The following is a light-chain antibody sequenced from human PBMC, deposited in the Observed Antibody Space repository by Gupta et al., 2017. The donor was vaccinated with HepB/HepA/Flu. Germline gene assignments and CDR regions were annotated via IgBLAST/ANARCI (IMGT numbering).Light chain of an antibody. V-gene: IGLV1-40*01. J-gene: IGLJ2*01. Sequence: QSVLTQPPSVSGAPGQRVTISCTGGSSNIGEGYDLHWYQQLPGTAPKLRIQLYNNRPSGVQDRLSGYKADTCDYLALHGLQTEYEGEYDWQYSDNSLRGGVLGGGTKLTV. CDR1: SSNIGEGYD. CDR3: QYSDNSLRGGV. CDR2: LYN.